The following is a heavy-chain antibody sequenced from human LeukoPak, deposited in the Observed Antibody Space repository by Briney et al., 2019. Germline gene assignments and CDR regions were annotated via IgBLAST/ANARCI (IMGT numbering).Heavy chain of an antibody. CDR1: GGSFSGYY. V-gene: IGHV4-34*01. Sequence: SETLSLTCAVYGGSFSGYYWSWIRQPPGKGLEWIGSIYHSGSTYYNPSLKSRVTISVDTSKNQFSLKLSSVTAADTAVYYCARISPTTGYYYYYYMDVWGKGTTVTVSS. CDR2: IYHSGST. J-gene: IGHJ6*03. CDR3: ARISPTTGYYYYYYMDV. D-gene: IGHD1-1*01.